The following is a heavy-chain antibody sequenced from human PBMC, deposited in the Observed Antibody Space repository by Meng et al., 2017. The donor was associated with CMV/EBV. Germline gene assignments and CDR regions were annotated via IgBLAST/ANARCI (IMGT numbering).Heavy chain of an antibody. CDR3: ARGIVVPGRYYYYGMDV. V-gene: IGHV1-69*10. CDR1: GGTFSSYA. Sequence: SVKVSCKASGGTFSSYAISWVRQAPGQGIEWMGGIIPILGIANYAQKFQGRVTITADKSTSTAYMELSSLRSEDTAVYYCARGIVVPGRYYYYGMDVWGQGTTVTVSS. D-gene: IGHD2-2*01. J-gene: IGHJ6*02. CDR2: IIPILGIA.